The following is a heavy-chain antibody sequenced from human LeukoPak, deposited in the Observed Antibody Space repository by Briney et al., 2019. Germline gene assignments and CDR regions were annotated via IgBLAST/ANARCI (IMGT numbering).Heavy chain of an antibody. CDR3: AMHYIWGSYRYYFFGY. CDR2: ISSSGSTI. CDR1: GFTFSDYY. Sequence: GGSLRLSCAASGFTFSDYYMSWIRQAPGKGLEWVSYISSSGSTIYYADSVKGRFTISRDNAKNSLYLQMNSLRAEDTAVYYCAMHYIWGSYRYYFFGYWGQGTLVTVSS. D-gene: IGHD3-16*02. V-gene: IGHV3-11*01. J-gene: IGHJ4*02.